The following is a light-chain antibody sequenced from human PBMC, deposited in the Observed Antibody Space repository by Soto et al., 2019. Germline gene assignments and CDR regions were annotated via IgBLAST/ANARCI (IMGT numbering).Light chain of an antibody. CDR3: RSYTICNIRLVV. Sequence: QSVLTQPAAVSGTPGQSITISCTGTSSDVGGYNYVSWYQQHPGKAPRFVIYDVTNRPSGVSNRFSGSKSGNTASLTISGLQAEDEADYYCRSYTICNIRLVVFGTGTKVTV. CDR1: SSDVGGYNY. J-gene: IGLJ1*01. V-gene: IGLV2-14*01. CDR2: DVT.